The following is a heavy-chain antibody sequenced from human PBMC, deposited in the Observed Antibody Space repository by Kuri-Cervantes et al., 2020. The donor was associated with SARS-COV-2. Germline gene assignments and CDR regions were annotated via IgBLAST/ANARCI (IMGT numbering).Heavy chain of an antibody. J-gene: IGHJ3*01. D-gene: IGHD2-15*01. CDR2: IDPSDSDT. Sequence: GGSLRLSCEVSGYDFTIYWISWVRQMPGKGLEWMGRIDPSDSDTDYSPSFGGHVTISIDKSISTAYLQWSSLKASDTAMYYCVRTPHLGAFDFWGQGTMVPSPQ. CDR3: VRTPHLGAFDF. V-gene: IGHV5-10-1*01. CDR1: GYDFTIYW.